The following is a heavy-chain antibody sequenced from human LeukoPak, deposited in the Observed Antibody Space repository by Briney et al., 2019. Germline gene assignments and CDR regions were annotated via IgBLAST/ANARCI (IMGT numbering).Heavy chain of an antibody. CDR1: GYSISSGYF. CDR3: ARDCSGGSCYSGVGVDP. J-gene: IGHJ5*02. Sequence: SETLSLTCTVSGYSISSGYFWGWIRQPPGKGLEWIGSIYHGGSTFYNPSLKSRVTISVDTSKNQFSLKLSSVTAADTAVYYCARDCSGGSCYSGVGVDPWGQGTLVTVSS. V-gene: IGHV4-38-2*02. D-gene: IGHD2-15*01. CDR2: IYHGGST.